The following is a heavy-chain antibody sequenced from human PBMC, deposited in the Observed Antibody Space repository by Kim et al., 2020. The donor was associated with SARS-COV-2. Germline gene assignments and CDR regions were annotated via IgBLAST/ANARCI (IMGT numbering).Heavy chain of an antibody. Sequence: GGSLRLSCAASGFTFSSYSMNWVRQAPGKGLEWVSSISSSSSYIYYADSVKGRFTISRDNAKNSLYLQMNSLRAEDTAVYYCARGGRVTTFSTSPNWYFDLWGRGTLVTVSS. CDR1: GFTFSSYS. J-gene: IGHJ2*01. CDR3: ARGGRVTTFSTSPNWYFDL. D-gene: IGHD4-17*01. V-gene: IGHV3-21*01. CDR2: ISSSSSYI.